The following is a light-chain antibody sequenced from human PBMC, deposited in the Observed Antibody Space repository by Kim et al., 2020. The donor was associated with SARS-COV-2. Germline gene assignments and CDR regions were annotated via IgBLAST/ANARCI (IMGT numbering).Light chain of an antibody. CDR3: CSYTTTIPDV. Sequence: HSNPISCPGARGDIGPYVRDARKQQPPDTAPKLMIYGSVERPSEVPNRYTGSKSGNTASLTISGLQAEDKADYYCCSYTTTIPDVFGTGTKVTVL. J-gene: IGLJ1*01. V-gene: IGLV2-18*02. CDR1: RGDIGPYVR. CDR2: GSV.